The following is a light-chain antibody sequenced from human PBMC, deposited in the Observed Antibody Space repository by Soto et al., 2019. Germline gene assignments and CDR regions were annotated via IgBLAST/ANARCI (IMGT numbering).Light chain of an antibody. CDR3: QQYESFPRT. J-gene: IGKJ1*01. V-gene: IGKV1-5*03. Sequence: DIPMTQSPSTLSASVGDRVTITCRASQRITNWLAWYQQKPGKAPKLFIFKASTLESGVPSRFSGSGSGTEFTLSISSLQPDDFASYFCQQYESFPRTFGQGTKVEIK. CDR1: QRITNW. CDR2: KAS.